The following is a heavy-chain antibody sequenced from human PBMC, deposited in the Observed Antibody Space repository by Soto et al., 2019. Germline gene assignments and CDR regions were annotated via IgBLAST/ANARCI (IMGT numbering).Heavy chain of an antibody. Sequence: PSQTLSLTCAISGDSVSSNSAAWNWIRQSPSRGLEWLGRTYYRSKWYNDYAVSVKSRITINPDTSKNQFSLQLNSVTPEDTAVYYCARGHGWQQLVLLEDGYDYYYGMDVWGQGTTVTVSS. J-gene: IGHJ6*02. CDR2: TYYRSKWYN. CDR3: ARGHGWQQLVLLEDGYDYYYGMDV. V-gene: IGHV6-1*01. CDR1: GDSVSSNSAA. D-gene: IGHD6-13*01.